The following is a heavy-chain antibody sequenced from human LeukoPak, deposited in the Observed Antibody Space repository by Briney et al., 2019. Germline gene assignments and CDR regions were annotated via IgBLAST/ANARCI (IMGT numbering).Heavy chain of an antibody. CDR2: ISYDGSNK. Sequence: GGSLRLSCAASGFTSSSYGMHWVRQAPGKGLEWVAVISYDGSNKYYADSVKGRFTISRDNSKNTLYLQMNSLRAEDTAVYYCAKDHSKGIAAAGNFDYWGQGTLVTVSS. CDR3: AKDHSKGIAAAGNFDY. CDR1: GFTSSSYG. D-gene: IGHD6-13*01. V-gene: IGHV3-30*18. J-gene: IGHJ4*02.